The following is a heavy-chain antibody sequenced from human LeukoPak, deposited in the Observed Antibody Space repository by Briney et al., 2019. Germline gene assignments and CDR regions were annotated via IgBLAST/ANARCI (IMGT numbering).Heavy chain of an antibody. CDR1: GFTFSSYA. Sequence: GGSLRLSCAASGFTFSSYAMSWVRQAPGKGLEWVAVISYDGSNKYYADSVKGRFTISRDNSKNTLYLQMNSLRAEDTAVYYCARGMAYYYGSGSYDYWGQGTLVTVSS. J-gene: IGHJ4*02. V-gene: IGHV3-30-3*01. CDR3: ARGMAYYYGSGSYDY. CDR2: ISYDGSNK. D-gene: IGHD3-10*01.